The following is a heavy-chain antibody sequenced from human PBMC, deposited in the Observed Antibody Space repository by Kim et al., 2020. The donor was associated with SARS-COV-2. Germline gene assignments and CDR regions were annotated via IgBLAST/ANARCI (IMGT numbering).Heavy chain of an antibody. CDR3: ARSWFGELSWFDP. Sequence: ASVKVSCKASGYTFTSYAMHWVRQAPGQRLEWMGWINAGNGNTKYSQKFQGRVTITRDTSASTAYMELSSLRSEDTAVYYCARSWFGELSWFDPWGQGTLVTVSS. D-gene: IGHD3-10*01. J-gene: IGHJ5*02. CDR1: GYTFTSYA. CDR2: INAGNGNT. V-gene: IGHV1-3*01.